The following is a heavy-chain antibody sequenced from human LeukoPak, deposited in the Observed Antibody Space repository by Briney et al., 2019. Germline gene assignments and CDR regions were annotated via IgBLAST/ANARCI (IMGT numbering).Heavy chain of an antibody. V-gene: IGHV3-30*03. CDR2: LSYDERNE. D-gene: IGHD6-19*01. J-gene: IGHJ4*02. CDR3: AREWSSGWYDY. Sequence: PGGSLRLSCAASGFTFSSYNIPWVRHAPGKGLEWVAVLSYDERNEYYADSVKGRFTISRDNSKNTVYLQMNSLRGDDTAVYYCAREWSSGWYDYWGQGTLVTVSS. CDR1: GFTFSSYN.